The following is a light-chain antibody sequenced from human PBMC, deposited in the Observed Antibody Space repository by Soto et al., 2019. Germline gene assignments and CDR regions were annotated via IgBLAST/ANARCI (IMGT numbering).Light chain of an antibody. CDR2: GKS. J-gene: IGLJ1*01. CDR3: QSYGSCLRGSRV. Sequence: QSVVTHPHTVSGAPVQRVTISCPGSSSNIGAGYDVNWYQQLPRTAPKLLISGKSKRPSGVPDRFSGSKSGTSASLAITRRPAEYEADYYCQSYGSCLRGSRVFGLGTKVTVL. CDR1: SSNIGAGYD. V-gene: IGLV1-40*02.